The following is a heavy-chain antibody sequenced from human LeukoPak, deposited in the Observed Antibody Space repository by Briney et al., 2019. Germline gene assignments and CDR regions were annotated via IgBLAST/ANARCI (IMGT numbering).Heavy chain of an antibody. CDR3: AGGLTVHIGWGNYFDY. V-gene: IGHV3-53*04. CDR1: GFTVSSNY. CDR2: IYSGGST. D-gene: IGHD1-14*01. Sequence: PGGSLRLSCAASGFTVSSNYMSWVRQAPGKGLEWVSVIYSGGSTYYADSVKGRFTISRHNSKNTLYLQMNSLRAEDTAVYYCAGGLTVHIGWGNYFDYWGQGTLVTVSS. J-gene: IGHJ4*02.